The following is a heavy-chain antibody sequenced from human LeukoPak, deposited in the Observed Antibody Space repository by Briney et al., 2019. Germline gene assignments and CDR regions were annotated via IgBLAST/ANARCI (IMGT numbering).Heavy chain of an antibody. CDR3: ARDKGDPRDGDY. V-gene: IGHV1-18*04. CDR1: GYSFTSYV. Sequence: GASVKLSCNSSGYSFTSYVVSWFRQALGQALEWMYWISAYNGHTNYAQKLQGRVTMATDTSPSTAYMELRSLRSDDTAVYYCARDKGDPRDGDYWGQGTLVTVSS. D-gene: IGHD1-26*01. J-gene: IGHJ4*02. CDR2: ISAYNGHT.